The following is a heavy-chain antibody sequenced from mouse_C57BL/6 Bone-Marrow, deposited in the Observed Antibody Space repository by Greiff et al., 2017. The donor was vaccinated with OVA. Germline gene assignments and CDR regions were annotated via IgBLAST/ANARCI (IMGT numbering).Heavy chain of an antibody. J-gene: IGHJ1*03. V-gene: IGHV2-6-1*01. CDR3: ARHGVNYYSNYEGYFEV. CDR1: GFSLTSYG. Sequence: QVQLKESGPGLVAPSPSLSITCTVSGFSLTSYGVHWVRQPPGKGLEWLVVIWSDGSTTYNSALKSRLSISKDNTKSQVFLKMNSLQTDDTAMYYCARHGVNYYSNYEGYFEVWGTGTTVTVSA. D-gene: IGHD2-5*01. CDR2: IWSDGST.